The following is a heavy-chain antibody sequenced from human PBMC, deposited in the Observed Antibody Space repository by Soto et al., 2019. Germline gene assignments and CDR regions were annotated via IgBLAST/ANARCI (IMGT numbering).Heavy chain of an antibody. CDR2: TFPIFDRG. Sequence: SVKVSCKASGGTFSSYPITWVRQAPGQGLEWMGGTFPIFDRGNYAQKFQGRLTITTDKSTNTAYMELSSLRSEDTAVYYCARRNTSGYLRYFDSWGQGTLVTVSS. V-gene: IGHV1-69*05. J-gene: IGHJ4*02. CDR1: GGTFSSYP. CDR3: ARRNTSGYLRYFDS. D-gene: IGHD3-22*01.